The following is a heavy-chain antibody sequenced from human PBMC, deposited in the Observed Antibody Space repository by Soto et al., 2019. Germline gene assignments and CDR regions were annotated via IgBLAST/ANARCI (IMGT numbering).Heavy chain of an antibody. J-gene: IGHJ6*02. CDR3: ARDQYDFRSGSYYYAMEV. V-gene: IGHV4-30-4*01. CDR1: GDDINTDYY. D-gene: IGHD3-3*01. Sequence: SETLSLTCTVSGDDINTDYYWSWIRQPPGKGLEWIGHIYYTGGTFENPSLKSRLTMSIDTSKNQFSLKLRSVTAADTAVYYCARDQYDFRSGSYYYAMEVWGQGTKVTVSS. CDR2: IYYTGGT.